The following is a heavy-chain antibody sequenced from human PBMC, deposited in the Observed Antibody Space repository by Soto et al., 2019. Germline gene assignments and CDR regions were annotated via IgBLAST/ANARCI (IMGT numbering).Heavy chain of an antibody. D-gene: IGHD1-26*01. CDR2: MNPNSGNT. CDR1: GYTFTSYD. Sequence: ASVKVSCKASGYTFTSYDINWVRQATGQGLEWMGWMNPNSGNTGYAQKFQGRVTMTRNTSISTAYMELSSLRSEDTAVYYCATTRGGPTLSGVSRPFDYWGQGTLVTVSS. J-gene: IGHJ4*02. CDR3: ATTRGGPTLSGVSRPFDY. V-gene: IGHV1-8*01.